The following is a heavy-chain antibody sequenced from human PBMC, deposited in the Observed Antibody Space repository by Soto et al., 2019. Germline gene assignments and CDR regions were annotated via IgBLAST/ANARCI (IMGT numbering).Heavy chain of an antibody. CDR3: ARDRATLVAAFDY. CDR1: GFTFSSYS. J-gene: IGHJ4*02. Sequence: EVQLVESGGGLVQPGGSLRLSCAASGFTFSSYSMNWVRQAPGKGLEWVSYISSSSSTIYYADSVKGRFTISRDNAKNSLYLQMNSLRAEDTAVYYCARDRATLVAAFDYWGQGTLVNVSS. CDR2: ISSSSSTI. D-gene: IGHD5-12*01. V-gene: IGHV3-48*01.